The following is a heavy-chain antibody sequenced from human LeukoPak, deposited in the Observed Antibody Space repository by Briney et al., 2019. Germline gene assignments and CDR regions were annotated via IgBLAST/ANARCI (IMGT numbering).Heavy chain of an antibody. D-gene: IGHD3-10*01. CDR3: ASLLTPYHGSGGGGMDV. CDR2: ISGDGSLT. V-gene: IGHV3-74*01. Sequence: GGSLRLSCAASGFTFSTHWMYWVRQAPGRELVWVSRISGDGSLTSYADSVKGRFTFSRDNAKDTLYLQMTSLRVEDTAVYSCASLLTPYHGSGGGGMDVWGQGTTVTVSS. CDR1: GFTFSTHW. J-gene: IGHJ6*02.